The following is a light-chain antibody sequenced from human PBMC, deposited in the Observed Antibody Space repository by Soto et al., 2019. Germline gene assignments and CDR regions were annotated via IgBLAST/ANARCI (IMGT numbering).Light chain of an antibody. CDR1: QSVSSY. CDR2: DAS. V-gene: IGKV3-11*01. CDR3: QQYSSLWT. J-gene: IGKJ1*01. Sequence: EIVLTQSPATLSLSPGERATLSCRASQSVSSYLAWYQQKPGQAPRLLIYDASNRATGIPDRFSGSGSGTDFTLSISRLEPEDFAVYYCQQYSSLWTFGQGTKVEIK.